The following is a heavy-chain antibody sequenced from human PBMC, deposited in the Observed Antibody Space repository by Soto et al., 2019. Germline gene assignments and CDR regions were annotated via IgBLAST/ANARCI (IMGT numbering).Heavy chain of an antibody. V-gene: IGHV4-59*01. J-gene: IGHJ4*02. CDR2: IHYSGTT. CDR1: GTSISSYY. CDR3: ARYKSYAIDY. Sequence: SETLSLTCTVSGTSISSYYWSWIRQPPGKGLAWIANIHYSGTTNYNPSLASRVTLSVDTSKNQFSLKMTSVTAADRAMYFCARYKSYAIDYWGRGTLVTVSS. D-gene: IGHD2-8*01.